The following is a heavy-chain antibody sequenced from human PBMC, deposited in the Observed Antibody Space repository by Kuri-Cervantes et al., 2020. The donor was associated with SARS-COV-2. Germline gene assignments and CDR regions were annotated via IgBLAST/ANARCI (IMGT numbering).Heavy chain of an antibody. CDR1: GGTFSSYA. CDR2: IIPILGTA. CDR3: ARGGYSGYDYDSWYFDY. Sequence: SVKVSCKASGGTFSSYAISWVRQAPGQGLEWMGRIIPILGTANYAQKFQGRVTITADKSTSTAYMELSSLRSEDTAVYYCARGGYSGYDYDSWYFDYWGQGTLVTVSS. J-gene: IGHJ4*02. D-gene: IGHD5-12*01. V-gene: IGHV1-69*04.